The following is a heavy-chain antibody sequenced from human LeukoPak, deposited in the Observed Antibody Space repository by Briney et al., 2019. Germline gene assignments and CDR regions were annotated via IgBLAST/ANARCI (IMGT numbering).Heavy chain of an antibody. CDR1: GFAFSSYW. CDR2: IKQDGGEK. D-gene: IGHD4-17*01. V-gene: IGHV3-7*01. Sequence: PGGSLRLSCVASGFAFSSYWMSWVRQAPGKGLEWVANIKQDGGEKYYVDSVKGRFTISRDNAKNSLYLQMNSLRAEDTAVYYCAREGPSVTPYYWGQGTLVTVSS. CDR3: AREGPSVTPYY. J-gene: IGHJ4*02.